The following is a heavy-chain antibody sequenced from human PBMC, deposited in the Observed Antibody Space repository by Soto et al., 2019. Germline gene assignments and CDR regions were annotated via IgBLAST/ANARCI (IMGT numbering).Heavy chain of an antibody. Sequence: SETLSLTCDVSGDFLTTYYWNWIRQSPGKGLEWIGYIFYGGHTNYSPSLRGRATISVDTSKNQFSLKLSSVTAADTAVYYCARSPQYSSGWNGGFDYWGQGTLVTVSS. V-gene: IGHV4-59*01. CDR1: GDFLTTYY. CDR2: IFYGGHT. J-gene: IGHJ4*02. D-gene: IGHD6-19*01. CDR3: ARSPQYSSGWNGGFDY.